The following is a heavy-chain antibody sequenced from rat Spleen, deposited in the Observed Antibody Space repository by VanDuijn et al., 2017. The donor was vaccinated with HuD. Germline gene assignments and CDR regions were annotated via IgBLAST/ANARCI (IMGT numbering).Heavy chain of an antibody. CDR3: ARQNWPYYFDY. D-gene: IGHD5-1*01. CDR2: ISYDGSST. CDR1: GFTFSDYY. J-gene: IGHJ2*01. Sequence: EVQLVESDGGLVQPGRSLKLSCAASGFTFSDYYMAWVRQAPTKGLEWVATISYDGSSTYFRDSVKGRFTFSRDNAKNTLYLQMDSLRSDDTATYYCARQNWPYYFDYWGQGVMVTVSS. V-gene: IGHV5-29*01.